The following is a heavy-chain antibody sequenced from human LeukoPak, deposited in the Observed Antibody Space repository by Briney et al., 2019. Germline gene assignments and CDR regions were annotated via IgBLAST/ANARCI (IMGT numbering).Heavy chain of an antibody. Sequence: ASVKVSCKASGYTFTGYYMHWVRQALGQGLEWMGWINPNSGCTNYAQKFQGRVTMTRDTSISTAYMELSRLRSDDTAVYYCASGTTFGVYYYYGMDVWGQGTTVTVSS. CDR2: INPNSGCT. D-gene: IGHD3-3*01. J-gene: IGHJ6*02. CDR1: GYTFTGYY. CDR3: ASGTTFGVYYYYGMDV. V-gene: IGHV1-2*02.